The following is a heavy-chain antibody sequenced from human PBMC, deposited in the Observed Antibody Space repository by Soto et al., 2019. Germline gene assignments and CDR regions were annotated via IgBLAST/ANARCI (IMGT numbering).Heavy chain of an antibody. Sequence: GGSLRLSCAASGFTFSSYSMNWVRPAPGKGLEWVSYISSSSSTIYYADSVKGRFTISRDNAKNSLYLQMNSLRDEDTAVYYCARDRSPRYCSSTSCYYCYGMDVWGQGTTVTVSS. CDR1: GFTFSSYS. J-gene: IGHJ6*02. CDR3: ARDRSPRYCSSTSCYYCYGMDV. V-gene: IGHV3-48*02. D-gene: IGHD2-2*01. CDR2: ISSSSSTI.